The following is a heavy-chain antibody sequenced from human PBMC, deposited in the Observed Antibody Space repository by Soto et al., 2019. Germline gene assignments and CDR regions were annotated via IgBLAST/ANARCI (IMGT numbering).Heavy chain of an antibody. CDR2: ISHSGST. CDR1: GGSISSGGYY. V-gene: IGHV4-31*03. CDR3: AREYTYGSNFFDC. D-gene: IGHD5-18*01. Sequence: SETLSLTCTVSGGSISSGGYYWSWIRQHPGKGLEWIGYISHSGSTYYNPSLKSRVIISVDTSKNQFSLSLTSVTPADTAVYYCAREYTYGSNFFDCWGQGALVTVSS. J-gene: IGHJ4*02.